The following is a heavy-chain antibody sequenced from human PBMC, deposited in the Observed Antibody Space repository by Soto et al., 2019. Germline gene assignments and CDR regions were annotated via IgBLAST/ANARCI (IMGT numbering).Heavy chain of an antibody. CDR3: ARDIWSEPGVDAFHI. Sequence: QVQLVESGGGVVQPGRSLRLSCAASGFTFNFFAMHWVRQAPGKGLEWVAAVSKDGSNTYYADSVKGRFTISRDNPKNTLYLQMNSLRVEDTAVYYCARDIWSEPGVDAFHIWGQGTMITVSP. V-gene: IGHV3-30-3*01. CDR2: VSKDGSNT. J-gene: IGHJ3*02. CDR1: GFTFNFFA. D-gene: IGHD1-26*01.